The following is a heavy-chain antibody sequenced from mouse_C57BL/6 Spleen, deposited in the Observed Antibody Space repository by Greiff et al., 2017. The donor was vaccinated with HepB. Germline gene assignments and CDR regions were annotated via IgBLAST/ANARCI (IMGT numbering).Heavy chain of an antibody. J-gene: IGHJ1*03. CDR3: ALNYYGSSYDWYFDV. V-gene: IGHV1-22*01. CDR2: INPNNGGT. CDR1: GYTFTDYN. D-gene: IGHD1-1*01. Sequence: EVQLQQSGPELVKPGASVKMSCKASGYTFTDYNMHWVKQSHGKSLEWIGYINPNNGGTSYNQKFKGKATLTVNKSSSTAYMELRSLTSEDSAVYYCALNYYGSSYDWYFDVWGTGTTVTVSS.